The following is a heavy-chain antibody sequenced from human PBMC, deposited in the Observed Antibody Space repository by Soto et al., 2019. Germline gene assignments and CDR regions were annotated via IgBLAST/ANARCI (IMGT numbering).Heavy chain of an antibody. CDR3: ARDSHDDYGDYPGMDV. V-gene: IGHV4-31*03. Sequence: SETLSLTCTVSGGSISSGGYYWSWIRQHPGKGLEWIGYIYYSGSTYYNPSLKSRVTISVDTSKNQFSLKLSSVTAADTAVYYCARDSHDDYGDYPGMDVWGQGTTVTVSS. CDR1: GGSISSGGYY. J-gene: IGHJ6*02. D-gene: IGHD4-17*01. CDR2: IYYSGST.